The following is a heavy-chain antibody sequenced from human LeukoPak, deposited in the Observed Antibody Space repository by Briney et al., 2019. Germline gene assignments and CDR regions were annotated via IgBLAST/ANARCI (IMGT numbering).Heavy chain of an antibody. Sequence: SETLSLSCTVSGGSISSSSYYWGWIRQPPGKGLEWIANIFYTGGTYYNPSLESRVTISVDTSKNRFSLKLSSVTAADTAVYYCARQRVEGEFDYWGQGTLVTVSS. J-gene: IGHJ4*02. D-gene: IGHD1-1*01. CDR1: GGSISSSSYY. V-gene: IGHV4-39*01. CDR2: IFYTGGT. CDR3: ARQRVEGEFDY.